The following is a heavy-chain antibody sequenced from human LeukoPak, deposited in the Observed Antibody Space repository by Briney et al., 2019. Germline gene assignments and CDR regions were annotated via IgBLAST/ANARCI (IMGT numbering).Heavy chain of an antibody. Sequence: ASVKVSCKASGGTFSSYAISWVRQAPGQGLEWMGGTIPIFGTANYAQKFQGRVTITTDESTSTAYMEVSSLRSEDTAVYYCATYTTGTTYYFDYWGQGTLVTVSS. D-gene: IGHD1-1*01. J-gene: IGHJ4*02. V-gene: IGHV1-69*05. CDR3: ATYTTGTTYYFDY. CDR2: TIPIFGTA. CDR1: GGTFSSYA.